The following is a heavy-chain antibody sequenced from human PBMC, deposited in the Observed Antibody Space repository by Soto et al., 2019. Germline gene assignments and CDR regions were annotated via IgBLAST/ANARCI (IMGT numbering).Heavy chain of an antibody. Sequence: QVQLVESGGGLVKPGGSLRLSCAASGFTFSGYNMSWIRQAPGKGLEWVSYITSSGSNTFDAESVKGRFTISRDNTMNLLYLQTSSLCAEDAAVYYCARRGTIASAHHVDHWGQGTLVTVSS. CDR2: ITSSGSNT. CDR3: ARRGTIASAHHVDH. D-gene: IGHD2-2*01. CDR1: GFTFSGYN. V-gene: IGHV3-11*01. J-gene: IGHJ4*02.